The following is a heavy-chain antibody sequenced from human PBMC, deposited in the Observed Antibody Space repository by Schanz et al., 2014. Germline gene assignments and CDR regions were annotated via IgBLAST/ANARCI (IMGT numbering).Heavy chain of an antibody. D-gene: IGHD3-3*01. Sequence: QLMQSGSEVRKPGASVKVSCKASGYTFTSYGITWVRQAPGQGLEWMGKINPSSGTTRIAQNFQGRLTVTRDTSTSTVNMELSSLRSDDTAMYYCVTEKRMESGTWAKAFDIWGQGTWVTVSS. CDR3: VTEKRMESGTWAKAFDI. V-gene: IGHV1-46*01. J-gene: IGHJ3*02. CDR1: GYTFTSYG. CDR2: INPSSGTT.